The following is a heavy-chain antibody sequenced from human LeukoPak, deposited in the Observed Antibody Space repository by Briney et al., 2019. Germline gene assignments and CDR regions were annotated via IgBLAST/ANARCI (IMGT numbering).Heavy chain of an antibody. V-gene: IGHV4-39*07. CDR3: ARDPDALDNEGWFDP. J-gene: IGHJ5*02. CDR1: GGSISSSSYY. D-gene: IGHD1-1*01. CDR2: TYYSGST. Sequence: PSETLSLTCTVSGGSISSSSYYWGWIRQPPGKGLEWIGSTYYSGSTYYNPSLKSRVTISVDTSKNQFSLKLSSVTAADTAVYYCARDPDALDNEGWFDPWGQGTLVTVSS.